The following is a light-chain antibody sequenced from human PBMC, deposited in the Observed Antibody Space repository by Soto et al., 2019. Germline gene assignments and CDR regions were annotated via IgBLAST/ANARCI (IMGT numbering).Light chain of an antibody. CDR1: QNIRNY. CDR2: AAS. J-gene: IGKJ4*01. Sequence: DIQMTQSPSSLSASVGDRVAITCRASQNIRNYLNWYQQKPGKAPKLLIYAASSLQSGVPSRFSGSGSGTDFTLTISSLQPEDFATYYCQQSYSTPLTFGGGTKVEIK. CDR3: QQSYSTPLT. V-gene: IGKV1-39*01.